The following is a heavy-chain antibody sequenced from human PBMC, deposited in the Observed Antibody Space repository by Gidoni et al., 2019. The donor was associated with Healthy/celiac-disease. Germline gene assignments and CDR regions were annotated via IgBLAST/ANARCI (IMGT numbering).Heavy chain of an antibody. V-gene: IGHV3-48*01. J-gene: IGHJ4*02. D-gene: IGHD1-26*01. CDR3: ARDPYSGSYYYFDY. CDR2: ISSSSTI. Sequence: EVQLVESGGGLVQPGGSRRLSGAASGFTCSSYSMNWVRQAPGKGLEWVSYISSSSTIYYADSVKGRFTISRDNAKTSLYLQMNSLRAEDTAVSYCARDPYSGSYYYFDYWGQGTLVTVSS. CDR1: GFTCSSYS.